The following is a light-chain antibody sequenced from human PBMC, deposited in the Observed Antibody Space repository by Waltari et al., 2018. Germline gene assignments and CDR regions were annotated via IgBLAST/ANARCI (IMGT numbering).Light chain of an antibody. V-gene: IGKV4-1*01. CDR1: QSVLYSSTNKNY. J-gene: IGKJ2*01. CDR3: QQYYTTPYT. CDR2: WAS. Sequence: DIVMTQSPDSLAVSLRERATISCKSSQSVLYSSTNKNYLAWYQQKPGQPPKLLIYWASTRESWVPDRFSGSGSGTDFTLTVSSLQAEDVAVYYCQQYYTTPYTFGQGTKLEIK.